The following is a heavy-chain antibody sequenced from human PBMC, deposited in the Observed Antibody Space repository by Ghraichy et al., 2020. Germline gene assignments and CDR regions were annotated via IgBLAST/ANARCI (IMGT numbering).Heavy chain of an antibody. V-gene: IGHV4-34*01. J-gene: IGHJ4*02. Sequence: SETLSLTCAVYGGSFSGYYWSWIRQPPGKGLEWIGEINHSGSTNYNPSLKSRVTISVDTSKNQFSLKLSSVTAADTAVYYCARVGSGSYWGFGDYWGQGTLVTVSS. CDR1: GGSFSGYY. CDR3: ARVGSGSYWGFGDY. CDR2: INHSGST. D-gene: IGHD1-26*01.